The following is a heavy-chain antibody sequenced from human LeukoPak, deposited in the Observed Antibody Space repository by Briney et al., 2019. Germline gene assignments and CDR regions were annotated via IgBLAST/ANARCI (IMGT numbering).Heavy chain of an antibody. CDR2: ITIGVGAT. V-gene: IGHV3-11*01. Sequence: GGSLRLSCAASGFTFGDYYMAWIRQSPQKGLEWISHITIGVGATYYADSVKGRFTISRDNAKNSLYLQMNSLRAEDTAVYYCARGHYEMDVWGQGTTVTVSS. CDR3: ARGHYEMDV. J-gene: IGHJ6*02. CDR1: GFTFGDYY.